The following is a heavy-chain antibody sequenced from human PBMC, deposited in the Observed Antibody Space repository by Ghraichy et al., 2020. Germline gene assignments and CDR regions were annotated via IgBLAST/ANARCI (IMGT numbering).Heavy chain of an antibody. CDR2: ISGSGGST. Sequence: GSLRLSCAASGFTFSSYAMSWVRQAPGKGLEWVSAISGSGGSTYYADSVKDRFTISRDNSKNTLYLQMNSLRAEDTAVYYCAKQREGSGWYYFDYWGQGTLVTVSS. CDR3: AKQREGSGWYYFDY. V-gene: IGHV3-23*01. D-gene: IGHD6-19*01. CDR1: GFTFSSYA. J-gene: IGHJ4*02.